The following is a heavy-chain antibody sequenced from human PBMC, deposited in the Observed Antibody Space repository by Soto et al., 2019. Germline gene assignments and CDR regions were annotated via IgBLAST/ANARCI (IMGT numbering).Heavy chain of an antibody. D-gene: IGHD6-19*01. Sequence: GGSLRLSCAASGFTFSSYGMHWVRQAPGKGLEWVAVISYDGSNKYYADSVKGRFTISRDNSKNTLYLQMNSLRAEDTAVYYCAKDAGSGWSWEYYFDYWGQGTLVTVSS. J-gene: IGHJ4*02. CDR3: AKDAGSGWSWEYYFDY. CDR2: ISYDGSNK. V-gene: IGHV3-30*18. CDR1: GFTFSSYG.